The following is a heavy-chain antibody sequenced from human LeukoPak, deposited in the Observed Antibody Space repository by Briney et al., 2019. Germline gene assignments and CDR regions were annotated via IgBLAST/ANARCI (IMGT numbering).Heavy chain of an antibody. D-gene: IGHD3-22*01. CDR1: GGTFSTYS. J-gene: IGHJ4*02. V-gene: IGHV1-69*05. Sequence: SVKVSCKASGGTFSTYSISWVRQAPGQGLEWMGRIIPIFGTANYAQKFHSRVTITTDESTNTAYMELSSLTSEDTAVYYCARAWGGDSSGYYQGGLDYWGQGTLVTVSS. CDR2: IIPIFGTA. CDR3: ARAWGGDSSGYYQGGLDY.